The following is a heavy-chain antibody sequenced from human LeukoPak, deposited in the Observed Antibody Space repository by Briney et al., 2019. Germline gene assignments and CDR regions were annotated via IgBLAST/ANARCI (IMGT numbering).Heavy chain of an antibody. V-gene: IGHV3-21*01. J-gene: IGHJ4*02. CDR3: ARSGPYSSGWNRRAYFDY. CDR1: GFTFSSYS. CDR2: ISSSSSYI. D-gene: IGHD6-19*01. Sequence: GGSLRLSCAASGFTFSSYSMNWVRQAPGKGLEWVSSISSSSSYIYYADSVKGRFTVSRDNANNSLYLQMSSLRAEDTAVYYCARSGPYSSGWNRRAYFDYWGQGTLVTVSS.